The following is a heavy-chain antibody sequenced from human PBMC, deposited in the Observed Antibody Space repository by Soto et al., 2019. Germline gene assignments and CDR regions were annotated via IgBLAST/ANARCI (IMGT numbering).Heavy chain of an antibody. J-gene: IGHJ3*02. V-gene: IGHV5-51*01. CDR2: IYPGDSDT. Sequence: KVSCKGSGYSFTSYWIGWVRQMPGKGLEWLGIIYPGDSDTRYSPSFQGQVTISVDKSITTAYLQWSSLKASDTAMYYCARAMVVDAMSNAFDIWGQGTMVTVS. CDR3: ARAMVVDAMSNAFDI. CDR1: GYSFTSYW. D-gene: IGHD2-15*01.